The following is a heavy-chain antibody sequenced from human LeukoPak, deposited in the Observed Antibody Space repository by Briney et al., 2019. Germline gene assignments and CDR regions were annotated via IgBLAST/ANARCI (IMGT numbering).Heavy chain of an antibody. CDR3: AREDPSDAFDI. Sequence: GGSLRLSCAASGFTFSTYNMNWVRLAPGKGLEWVSYISSRSSTIYYADSVKGRFTISRDNAKNSLYLQMNSLRAEDTAVYYCAREDPSDAFDIWGQGTMVTVSS. J-gene: IGHJ3*02. V-gene: IGHV3-48*04. CDR2: ISSRSSTI. CDR1: GFTFSTYN.